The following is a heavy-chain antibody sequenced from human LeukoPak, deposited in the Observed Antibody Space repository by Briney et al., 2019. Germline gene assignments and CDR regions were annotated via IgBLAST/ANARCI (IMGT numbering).Heavy chain of an antibody. D-gene: IGHD3-10*01. J-gene: IGHJ4*02. CDR3: AKDTSMVRGVISYYFDY. CDR2: ITGSGDDT. CDR1: GFSFNQYA. V-gene: IGHV3-23*01. Sequence: PGGSLRLSCAASGFSFNQYAMSWVRQTPGKGLEWVSAITGSGDDTYHADSVKGRFTISRDNSRDTLYLQMNSLRVEDSAVYYCAKDTSMVRGVISYYFDYWGQGTLATVSS.